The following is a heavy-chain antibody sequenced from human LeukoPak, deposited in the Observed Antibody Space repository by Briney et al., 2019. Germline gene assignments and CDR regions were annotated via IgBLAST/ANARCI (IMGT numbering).Heavy chain of an antibody. CDR3: ARLWRGFRPPDL. CDR1: GGSVSSGGYF. D-gene: IGHD3-3*01. J-gene: IGHJ2*01. Sequence: SQTLSLTCTVSGGSVSSGGYFWNWIRQHPGTGLEWIGYIYYSGSTYYNPSLKSRLNLSIDTSRDQFSLKLNSVTAADTAVYFFARLWRGFRPPDLCGRGTLVTVSS. CDR2: IYYSGST. V-gene: IGHV4-31*03.